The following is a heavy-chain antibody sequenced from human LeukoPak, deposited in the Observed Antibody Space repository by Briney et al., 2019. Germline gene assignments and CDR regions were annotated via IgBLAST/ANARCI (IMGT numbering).Heavy chain of an antibody. D-gene: IGHD6-19*01. Sequence: GGSLRLSCEVSGFTFSSYHMNWVRQAPGKGLEWVSAITGSGTFTDYADSVKGRFTISRDNSRSTLYLQMNNLRAEDTAIYYCAKRSAESSGYFDSWGQGTLVTVSS. CDR2: ITGSGTFT. V-gene: IGHV3-23*01. CDR3: AKRSAESSGYFDS. CDR1: GFTFSSYH. J-gene: IGHJ4*02.